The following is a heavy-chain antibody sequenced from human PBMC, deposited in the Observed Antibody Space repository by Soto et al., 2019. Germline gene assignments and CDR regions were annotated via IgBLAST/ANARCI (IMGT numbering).Heavy chain of an antibody. Sequence: GASVKVSCKASGYSFTRYGISWVRQAPGQGLEWMGWISAYNDNTNYAQKLQGRVTMTTDTSTSTAYMEPRSLRSDDTAVYYCARYDIVTVVAEFDPWGQGTLVTVSS. V-gene: IGHV1-18*01. CDR3: ARYDIVTVVAEFDP. J-gene: IGHJ5*02. D-gene: IGHD2-15*01. CDR2: ISAYNDNT. CDR1: GYSFTRYG.